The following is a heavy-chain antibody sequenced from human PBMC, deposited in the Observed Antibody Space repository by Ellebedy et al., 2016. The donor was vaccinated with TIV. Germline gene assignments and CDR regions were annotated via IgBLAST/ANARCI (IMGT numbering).Heavy chain of an antibody. D-gene: IGHD3-10*01. J-gene: IGHJ6*02. CDR3: ASNGAPGKRYYYGMDV. CDR2: IIPIFGTA. V-gene: IGHV1-69*06. Sequence: SVTVSCXASVCTFSSYAISWVRQAPGQGLEWMGGIIPIFGTANYAQKFQGRVTITADKSTSTAYMELSSLRSEDTAVYYCASNGAPGKRYYYGMDVWGQGTTVTVSS. CDR1: VCTFSSYA.